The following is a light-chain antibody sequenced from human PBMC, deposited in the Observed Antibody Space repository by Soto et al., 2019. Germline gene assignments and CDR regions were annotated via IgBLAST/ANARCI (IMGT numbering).Light chain of an antibody. Sequence: EIVMTQSPATLSVSPWERATLSCRASQSVSSNLACYQQKPGQAPRLLIDGASSRATGIPARFRGSGSGTEFTLTISSLQSEDVAVYYFQQYNNGPPLTFGGGTKVEIK. V-gene: IGKV3-15*01. CDR3: QQYNNGPPLT. CDR2: GAS. CDR1: QSVSSN. J-gene: IGKJ4*01.